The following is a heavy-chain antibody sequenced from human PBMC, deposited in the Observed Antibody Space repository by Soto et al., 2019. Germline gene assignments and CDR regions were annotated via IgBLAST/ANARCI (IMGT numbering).Heavy chain of an antibody. CDR3: AREVAYSSGWSGYFDY. V-gene: IGHV1-69*05. J-gene: IGHJ4*02. D-gene: IGHD6-19*01. CDR1: GGTFSSYA. Sequence: QVQLVQSGAEVKKPGSSVKVSCKASGGTFSSYAISWVRQAPGQGLEWMGGIIPIFGTANYAQKFQGRVTITXXEXTXXAYMELSSLRSEDTAVYYCAREVAYSSGWSGYFDYWGQGTLVTVSS. CDR2: IIPIFGTA.